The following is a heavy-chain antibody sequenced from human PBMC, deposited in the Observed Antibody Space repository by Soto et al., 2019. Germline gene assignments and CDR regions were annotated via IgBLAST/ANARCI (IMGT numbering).Heavy chain of an antibody. CDR2: IYNSLTS. D-gene: IGHD6-6*01. CDR3: ARVPLRYSSSHYFDY. V-gene: IGHV4-61*01. J-gene: IGHJ4*02. CDR1: GGSVSSGRFY. Sequence: SETLSLTCTASGGSVSSGRFYWVWIRQPPGKGLVWNGFIYNSLTSNYNPSLKSQVTIFGDTSKNQSALKLSSVTAADTAVYFCARVPLRYSSSHYFDYWGQGARVTSPQ.